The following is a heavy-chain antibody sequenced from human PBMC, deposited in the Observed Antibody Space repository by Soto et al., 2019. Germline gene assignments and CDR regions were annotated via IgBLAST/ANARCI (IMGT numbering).Heavy chain of an antibody. D-gene: IGHD2-2*01. CDR1: CPSISSTDYS. CDR2: IYYTGNT. CDR3: ARHRPQGHAIKKGFDY. Sequence: SDTLSLSCTVSCPSISSTDYSCVLIRQPPGKGLEYIGSIYYTGNTYYNSSLMSRVTISLDASKNQFSLQLTSVTAADTAVYYCARHRPQGHAIKKGFDYWGQGTLVTVS. J-gene: IGHJ4*02. V-gene: IGHV4-39*01.